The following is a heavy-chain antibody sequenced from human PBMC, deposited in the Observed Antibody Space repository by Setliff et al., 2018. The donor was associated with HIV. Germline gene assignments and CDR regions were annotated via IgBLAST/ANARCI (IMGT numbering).Heavy chain of an antibody. CDR3: ARGGYSSKRYSWFDP. Sequence: SETLSLTCTVSGGSISSGSYYWSWIRQPAGKGLEWIGRIYTSGSTNYNPSLKSRVTISIDTTKKQLFLRVRSVTAADTAVYYCARGGYSSKRYSWFDPWGQGTLVTVSS. J-gene: IGHJ5*01. CDR2: IYTSGST. D-gene: IGHD2-2*01. CDR1: GGSISSGSYY. V-gene: IGHV4-61*02.